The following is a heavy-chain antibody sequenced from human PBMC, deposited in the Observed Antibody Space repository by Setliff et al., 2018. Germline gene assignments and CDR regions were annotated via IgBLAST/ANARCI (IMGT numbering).Heavy chain of an antibody. J-gene: IGHJ4*02. CDR1: GASVSSHY. CDR2: ISYSGIT. D-gene: IGHD5-18*01. V-gene: IGHV4-59*02. Sequence: PSETLSLTCNVSGASVSSHYWDWIRQPPGKGLEWIGFISYSGITTYNVSLKSRVSISVDTSKNQFSLNLSSVTAADTAVYFCARCGYNYGPIDCWGQGTLVTVSS. CDR3: ARCGYNYGPIDC.